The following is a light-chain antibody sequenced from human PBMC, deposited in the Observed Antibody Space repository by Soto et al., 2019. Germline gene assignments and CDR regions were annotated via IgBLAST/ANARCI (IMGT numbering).Light chain of an antibody. Sequence: DVVMTQSPLSLPVTLGQPASISCRSSQSLVHSDGNTYLNWFQQRPGQSPRRLIFKVSDRDSGVPDRFSGSGSGTDFTLKINRVEAEDVGVYYCVQGTHWPPGYTFGQGTNLEIK. CDR1: QSLVHSDGNTY. CDR2: KVS. V-gene: IGKV2-30*02. CDR3: VQGTHWPPGYT. J-gene: IGKJ2*01.